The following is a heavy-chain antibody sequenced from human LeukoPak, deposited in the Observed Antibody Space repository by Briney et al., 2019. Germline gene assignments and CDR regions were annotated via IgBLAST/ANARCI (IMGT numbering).Heavy chain of an antibody. CDR3: AKDPNPFYDFWSGYK. CDR2: IGGRDDRT. V-gene: IGHV3-23*01. Sequence: GGSLRLSCAASGFTFTGHTMTWLRQAPGKGLEWVSIIGGRDDRTYYADSVKGRFTISRDNSKNILYLQMNSLRAEDTAVYYCAKDPNPFYDFWSGYKWGQGTLVIVSS. D-gene: IGHD3-3*01. J-gene: IGHJ4*02. CDR1: GFTFTGHT.